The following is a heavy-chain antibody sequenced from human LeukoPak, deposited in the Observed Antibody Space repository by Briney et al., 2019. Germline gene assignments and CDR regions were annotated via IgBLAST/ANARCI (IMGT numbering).Heavy chain of an antibody. CDR2: ISNDGSHK. CDR3: ARDPNRLADYGGDYFDH. CDR1: GFPFSSYS. D-gene: IGHD4-23*01. J-gene: IGHJ4*02. V-gene: IGHV3-30*04. Sequence: GGSLRLSCAASGFPFSSYSMHWVRQAPGNGLEWVAVISNDGSHKYYADSVKGQFIISRDNSKNTLSLQMNTLRPDDTAVFYCARDPNRLADYGGDYFDHWGQGTLVTVSS.